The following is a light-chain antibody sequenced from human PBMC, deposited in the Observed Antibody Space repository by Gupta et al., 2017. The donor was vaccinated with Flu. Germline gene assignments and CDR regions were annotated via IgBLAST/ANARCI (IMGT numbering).Light chain of an antibody. CDR1: SSDVGGYNY. J-gene: IGLJ2*01. CDR3: SSYTTNYTFVV. V-gene: IGLV2-14*01. Sequence: QSALTQPASVSGSPGQSIPISCTGTSSDVGGYNYVSWYQHHPGKAPKFLIYEVKNRPSGVSNRFSGSKSGNTASLTISGLQAEDEADYYCSSYTTNYTFVVFGGGTKLTVL. CDR2: EVK.